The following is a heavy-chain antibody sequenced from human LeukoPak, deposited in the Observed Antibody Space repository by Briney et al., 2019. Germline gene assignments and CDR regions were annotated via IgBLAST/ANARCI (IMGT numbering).Heavy chain of an antibody. CDR2: IYTSVST. Sequence: ETSETLSLTCTVPGGCISSYYWSWIRQPAGKGLEWIGRIYTSVSTNYNPSLKSRVTMSVDTSKNQFSLKLSSVTAADTAVYYCAREEGSAEYFQHWGQGTLVTVSS. V-gene: IGHV4-4*07. CDR3: AREEGSAEYFQH. CDR1: GGCISSYY. D-gene: IGHD2-15*01. J-gene: IGHJ1*01.